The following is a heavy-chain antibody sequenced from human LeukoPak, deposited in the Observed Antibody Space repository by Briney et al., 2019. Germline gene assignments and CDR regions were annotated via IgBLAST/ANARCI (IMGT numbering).Heavy chain of an antibody. CDR1: GYTFTSYG. CDR3: ARDSLGELWWLVDFDL. Sequence: ASVKVSCKASGYTFTSYGISWVRQAPGQGLEWMGWISAYNGNTNYAQKLQGRVTMTTDTSTSTAYMELRSLRSDDTAVYYCARDSLGELWWLVDFDLWGRGTLVTVSS. V-gene: IGHV1-18*01. D-gene: IGHD2-21*01. CDR2: ISAYNGNT. J-gene: IGHJ2*01.